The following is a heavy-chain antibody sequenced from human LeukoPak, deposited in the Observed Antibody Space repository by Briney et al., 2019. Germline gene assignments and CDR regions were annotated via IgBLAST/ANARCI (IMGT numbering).Heavy chain of an antibody. CDR3: ARGTRCSGGSCYPAWFDP. CDR1: GGSFSGYY. Sequence: SETLSLTCAVYGGSFSGYYWSWIRQPPGKGLEWIGEINQSGRTNYNPSLKSRVTISVDTSKNQFSLKLSSVTAADTAVYYCARGTRCSGGSCYPAWFDPWGQGTLVTVSS. V-gene: IGHV4-34*01. J-gene: IGHJ5*02. D-gene: IGHD2-15*01. CDR2: INQSGRT.